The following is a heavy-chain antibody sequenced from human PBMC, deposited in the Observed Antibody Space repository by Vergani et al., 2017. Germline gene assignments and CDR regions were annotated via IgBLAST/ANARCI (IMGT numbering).Heavy chain of an antibody. V-gene: IGHV3-15*01. J-gene: IGHJ4*02. CDR3: TTDPHYYDSRGYYYVLDY. D-gene: IGHD3-22*01. CDR1: GFTFSNAW. Sequence: EVQLVESGGGLVKPGGSLRLSCAASGFTFSNAWMSWVRQAPGKGLEWVGCIKSKTDGGTTDYAATVKGRFTISRDESKNTLYLQMNSLKTEDTAVYYCTTDPHYYDSRGYYYVLDYWGQGTLVTVSS. CDR2: IKSKTDGGTT.